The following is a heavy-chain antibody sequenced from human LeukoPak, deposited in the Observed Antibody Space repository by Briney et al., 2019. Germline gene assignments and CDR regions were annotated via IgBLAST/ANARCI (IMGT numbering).Heavy chain of an antibody. D-gene: IGHD3-10*01. CDR1: GGTFSSYA. CDR3: ARGGLLWFGELPRWFDP. CDR2: IIPIFGTA. V-gene: IGHV1-69*06. Sequence: SVKVSCKASGGTFSSYAISWVRQAPGQGLEWMGGIIPIFGTANYAQKFQGRVTITADTSTSTAYMELSSLRSEDTAVYYCARGGLLWFGELPRWFDPWGQGTLVIVSS. J-gene: IGHJ5*02.